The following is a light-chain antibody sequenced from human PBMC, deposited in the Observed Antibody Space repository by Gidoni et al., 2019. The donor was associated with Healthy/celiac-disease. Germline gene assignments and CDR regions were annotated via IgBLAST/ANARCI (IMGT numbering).Light chain of an antibody. CDR2: WAS. Sequence: DIVMTQSPDSLAVSLGERATINCKSSQTVLYNSNTKNYLAWYQQKPGQPPKLLIYWASTRESGVPDRFSGSGSGTDFTLTISSLQAEDVAVYYCQQYYTTPYTFGQXTKLEIK. CDR1: QTVLYNSNTKNY. J-gene: IGKJ2*01. V-gene: IGKV4-1*01. CDR3: QQYYTTPYT.